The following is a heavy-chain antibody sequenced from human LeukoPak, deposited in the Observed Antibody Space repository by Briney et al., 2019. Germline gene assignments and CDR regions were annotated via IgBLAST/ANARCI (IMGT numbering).Heavy chain of an antibody. CDR2: VKQDGSVK. Sequence: GGSLRLSCAASGFNFNSHWMNWVRQAPGKGLQWLANVKQDGSVKYYVDSVKGRFTISRDNAENSLHLQMNSLGADDTAVYYCARDYSATGSFDYWGQGTLVTVSS. CDR1: GFNFNSHW. CDR3: ARDYSATGSFDY. D-gene: IGHD3-10*01. J-gene: IGHJ4*02. V-gene: IGHV3-7*04.